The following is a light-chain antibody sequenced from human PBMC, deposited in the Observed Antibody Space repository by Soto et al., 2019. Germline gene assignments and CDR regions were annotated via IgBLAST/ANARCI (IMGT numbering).Light chain of an antibody. J-gene: IGLJ1*01. V-gene: IGLV2-8*01. CDR2: EVS. Sequence: QSVLTQPPSASGSPGQSVTISCTGTSSDVGGYNYVSWYQQHPGKAPKLMIYEVSKRPSGVPDRFSGSKPGTSASLAVSGLQSEDEADYYCAAWDASLNRYVSGDGTKVTVL. CDR1: SSDVGGYNY. CDR3: AAWDASLNRYV.